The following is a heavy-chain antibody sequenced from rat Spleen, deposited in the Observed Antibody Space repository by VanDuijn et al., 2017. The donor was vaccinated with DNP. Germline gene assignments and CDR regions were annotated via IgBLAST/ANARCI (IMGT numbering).Heavy chain of an antibody. CDR2: ISYDGSRT. D-gene: IGHD1-12*01. V-gene: IGHV5S10*01. CDR1: GFTFSDYA. CDR3: STADYDRPNDFYGMDA. J-gene: IGHJ4*01. Sequence: EVQLVESGGGLVQPGRSLKLSCAASGFTFSDYAMAWVRQAPKKGLEWVATISYDGSRTYYRDSVKGRFTISRDNAKSTLYLQMDSLRSEDTATYYCSTADYDRPNDFYGMDAWGQGTSVIVSS.